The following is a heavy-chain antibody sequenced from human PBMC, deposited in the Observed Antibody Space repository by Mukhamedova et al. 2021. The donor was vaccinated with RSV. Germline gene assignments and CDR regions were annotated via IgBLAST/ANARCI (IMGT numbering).Heavy chain of an antibody. V-gene: IGHV1-18*01. CDR3: ARDPGVGPGWFDP. D-gene: IGHD3-10*01. CDR2: ISAYNGNT. J-gene: IGHJ5*02. Sequence: APGQGLEWMGWISAYNGNTNYAQKLQGRVTMTTDTSTSTAYMELRSLRSDDTAVYYCARDPGVGPGWFDPWGQGTLVTVSA.